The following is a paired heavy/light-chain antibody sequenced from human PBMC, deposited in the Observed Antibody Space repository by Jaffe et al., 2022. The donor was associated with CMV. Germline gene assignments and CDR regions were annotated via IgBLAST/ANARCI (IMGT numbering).Light chain of an antibody. CDR3: QQYKQWPFT. V-gene: IGKV3-15*01. Sequence: ELVMTQSPATLSVSPGEPVTLSCRASQNISINLAWYQQKLGQAPRLLIYGASTRATGIPVRFAGSGSGTEFTLTITSLQSEDFAFYFCQQYKQWPFTFGPGTKVDIK. J-gene: IGKJ3*01. CDR2: GAS. CDR1: QNISIN.
Heavy chain of an antibody. V-gene: IGHV3-11*01. Sequence: QVQLVESGGGLVKPGGSLRLSCAASGFTFSDYHMSWIRRAPGKGLEWISYISGGGGNIYYTESVKGRFTTSRDNAKNALYLQLNSLRAEDTAVYYCARDKMYSYSSTIQLPEGAFDIWGHGTEVTVSS. CDR1: GFTFSDYH. CDR3: ARDKMYSYSSTIQLPEGAFDI. D-gene: IGHD3-16*01. CDR2: ISGGGGNI. J-gene: IGHJ3*02.